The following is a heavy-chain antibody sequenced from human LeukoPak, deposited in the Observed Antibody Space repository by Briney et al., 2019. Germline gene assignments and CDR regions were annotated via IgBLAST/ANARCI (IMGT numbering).Heavy chain of an antibody. D-gene: IGHD1-26*01. V-gene: IGHV4-38-2*02. CDR1: GYSISSGYY. CDR2: IYHSGST. J-gene: IGHJ4*02. CDR3: ARSSGSLGTWDY. Sequence: PSETLSLTCTVSGYSISSGYYWGWIRQPPGKGLEWIGSIYHSGSTYYNPSLKSRVTISVDTSKNQSSLKLSSVTAADTAVYYCARSSGSLGTWDYWGQGTLVTVSS.